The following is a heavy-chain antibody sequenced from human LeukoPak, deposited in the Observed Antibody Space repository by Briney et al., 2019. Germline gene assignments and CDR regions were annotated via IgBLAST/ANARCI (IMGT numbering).Heavy chain of an antibody. J-gene: IGHJ6*03. CDR3: AKDSKIVGPTFRSYHYMDV. V-gene: IGHV3-30*02. CDR2: IRYDGSNK. D-gene: IGHD1-26*01. CDR1: GFTFSSYG. Sequence: GGSLRLSCAASGFTFSSYGMHWVRQAPGKGLEWVAFIRYDGSNKYYADSVKGRFTISRDNSKNTLYLQMNSLRVEGTAVYYCAKDSKIVGPTFRSYHYMDVWGKGTTVTVSS.